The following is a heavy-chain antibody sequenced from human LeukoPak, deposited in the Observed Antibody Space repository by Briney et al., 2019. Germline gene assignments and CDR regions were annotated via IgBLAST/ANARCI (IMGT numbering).Heavy chain of an antibody. CDR1: GFTFSSYG. Sequence: GGSLRLSCAASGFTFSSYGMHWFRQAPGKGLEWVAFIRYDGSNKYYADSVKGRFTISRDNAKNTVYLQMNSLRVEDTAVYYCGNHDYSDYYGGQGTLVTVSA. J-gene: IGHJ4*02. V-gene: IGHV3-30*02. CDR2: IRYDGSNK. CDR3: GNHDYSDYY. D-gene: IGHD4-11*01.